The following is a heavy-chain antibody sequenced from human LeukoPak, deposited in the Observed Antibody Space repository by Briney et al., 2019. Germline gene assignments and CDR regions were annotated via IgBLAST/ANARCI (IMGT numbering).Heavy chain of an antibody. CDR1: GGSISSSRYY. J-gene: IGHJ4*02. V-gene: IGHV4-39*01. Sequence: SETLSLTCTVSGGSISSSRYYWGWIRQPPGKGLEWIGSIYYSGSTYYNPSLKSRVTISVDTSKNQFSLKLSSVTAADTAVYYCASHGYSSGWYGDYFDYWGQGTLVTVSS. D-gene: IGHD6-19*01. CDR2: IYYSGST. CDR3: ASHGYSSGWYGDYFDY.